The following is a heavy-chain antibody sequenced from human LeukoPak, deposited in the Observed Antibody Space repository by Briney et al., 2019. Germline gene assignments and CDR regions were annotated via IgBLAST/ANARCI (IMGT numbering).Heavy chain of an antibody. CDR1: GYSFTSYW. CDR2: IYPGDSDT. CDR3: ARVVSMATASGPTDY. J-gene: IGHJ4*02. Sequence: GESLKISCKGSGYSFTSYWIGWVRQMPGKGLEWMGIIYPGDSDTRYSPSFQGQVTISADKSISTAYLPWGSLKASDTAMYYCARVVSMATASGPTDYWGQGTLVTVSS. V-gene: IGHV5-51*01. D-gene: IGHD5-24*01.